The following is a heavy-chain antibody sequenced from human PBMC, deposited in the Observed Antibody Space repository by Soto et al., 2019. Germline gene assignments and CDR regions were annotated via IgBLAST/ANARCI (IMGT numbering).Heavy chain of an antibody. CDR1: GSGFSALS. CDR2: VFNDESSI. V-gene: IGHV3-30-3*01. D-gene: IGHD3-22*01. Sequence: PGGSLRLSCTASGSGFSALSIHWIRQPPGKGLEWVAVVFNDESSISYADSVKGRFTISRDNSRNTLYLQMTSLRLDDTALYYCATRAAYYYDTSRYWGQCTLITVSS. CDR3: ATRAAYYYDTSRY. J-gene: IGHJ1*01.